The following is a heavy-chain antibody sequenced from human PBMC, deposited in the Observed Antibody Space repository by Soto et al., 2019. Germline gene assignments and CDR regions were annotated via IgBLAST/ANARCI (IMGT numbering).Heavy chain of an antibody. V-gene: IGHV4-31*03. J-gene: IGHJ4*02. CDR3: ARVPDYYDSSGYYYAFDY. CDR1: GGSISSGGYY. Sequence: SETLSLTCTVSGGSISSGGYYWSWIRQHPGKGLEWIGYIYYSGSTYYNPSLKSRVTISVDTSKNQFSLKLSSVTAADTAVYYCARVPDYYDSSGYYYAFDYWGQGTLVTVSS. CDR2: IYYSGST. D-gene: IGHD3-22*01.